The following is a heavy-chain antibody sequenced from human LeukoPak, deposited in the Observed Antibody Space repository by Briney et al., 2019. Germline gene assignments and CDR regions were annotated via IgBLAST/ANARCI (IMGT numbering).Heavy chain of an antibody. J-gene: IGHJ4*02. Sequence: PGGSLRLSCAASGFTFSSYWMHWVRQAPGKGLVWVSRINSDGSSTSYADSVKGRFTISRDNAKNTLYLQMSSLRAEDTAVYYCAKDTRLYDYGDYYFDYWGQGTLVTVSS. CDR3: AKDTRLYDYGDYYFDY. CDR2: INSDGSST. V-gene: IGHV3-74*01. D-gene: IGHD4-17*01. CDR1: GFTFSSYW.